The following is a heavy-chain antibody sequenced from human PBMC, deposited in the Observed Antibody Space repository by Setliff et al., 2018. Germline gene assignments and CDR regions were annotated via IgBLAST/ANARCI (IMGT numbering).Heavy chain of an antibody. Sequence: PGESLKLSCKGSGYTFANYWIGWVRQMPGKGLEWMGIIYPGGSDTRYSPSFRGQVTISADKSISTAYLQWSSLKASDTAMYYCARPRTSSNPDSDSSDIWGQGTLVTVSS. D-gene: IGHD6-13*01. J-gene: IGHJ3*02. V-gene: IGHV5-51*01. CDR2: IYPGGSDT. CDR3: ARPRTSSNPDSDSSDI. CDR1: GYTFANYW.